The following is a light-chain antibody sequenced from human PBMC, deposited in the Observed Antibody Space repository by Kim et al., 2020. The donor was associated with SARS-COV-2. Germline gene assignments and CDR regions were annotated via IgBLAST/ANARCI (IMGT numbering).Light chain of an antibody. CDR3: QQYNNWTGRYT. J-gene: IGKJ2*01. CDR2: GAS. Sequence: SPGERATLSCRASQSGSSNFAWYQQKPGQAPRLLIYGASTRATGIPARFSGSGSGTEFTLTISSLQSEDFAVYYCQQYNNWTGRYTFDQGTKLEI. CDR1: QSGSSN. V-gene: IGKV3-15*01.